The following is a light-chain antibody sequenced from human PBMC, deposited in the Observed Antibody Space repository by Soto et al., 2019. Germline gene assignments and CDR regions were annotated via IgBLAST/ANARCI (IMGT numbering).Light chain of an antibody. J-gene: IGLJ2*01. V-gene: IGLV1-47*01. Sequence: QSVLTQPPSASGTPGQRVTISCSGSSSNIGSNYVYWYQQLPGTAPKLLIYRNNQRPSEVPDRVSGSKSGTSASLAISGLRSEDEADYYCAAWDDSLSVVAFGGGTKLTV. CDR2: RNN. CDR1: SSNIGSNY. CDR3: AAWDDSLSVVA.